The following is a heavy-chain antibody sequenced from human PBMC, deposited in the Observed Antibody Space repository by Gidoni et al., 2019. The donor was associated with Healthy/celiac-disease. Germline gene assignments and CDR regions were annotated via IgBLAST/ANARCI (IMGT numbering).Heavy chain of an antibody. Sequence: QVQLQQWGAGLLKPSETLSLTCAVYAVSFRGYYWSWIRQPPGKGLEWIGEINHSGTTNYNPSIKSRVTISVDTSKNQFSLKLSSVTAADTAVYYCARERYYYDSSGYLNWFDPCNTGTLVTVSS. V-gene: IGHV4-34*01. D-gene: IGHD3-22*01. J-gene: IGHJ5*02. CDR3: ARERYYYDSSGYLNWFDP. CDR1: AVSFRGYY. CDR2: INHSGTT.